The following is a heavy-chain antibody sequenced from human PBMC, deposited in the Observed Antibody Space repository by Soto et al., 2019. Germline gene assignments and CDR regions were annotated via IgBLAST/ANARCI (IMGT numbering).Heavy chain of an antibody. CDR1: GGSISIGDYY. CDR2: IYYSGST. Sequence: SETLSLTCTVSGGSISIGDYYWSWIRQPPGKGLEWIGYIYYSGSTYYNPSLKSRVTISVDTSKNQFSLKLSSVTAADTAVYYCARERPDGARLDPWGQGTPVTVSS. J-gene: IGHJ5*02. V-gene: IGHV4-30-4*01. CDR3: ARERPDGARLDP. D-gene: IGHD6-6*01.